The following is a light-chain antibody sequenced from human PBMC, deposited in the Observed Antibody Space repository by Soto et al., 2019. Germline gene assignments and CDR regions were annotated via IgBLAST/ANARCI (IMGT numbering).Light chain of an antibody. Sequence: EIVLTQSPGTLSLSPGERATLSCRASQSVSSSYLAWYQQKPGQAPRLLIYGASSRATGIPDRFSGSGSGTDFTLTSSRLDPEDFAVYYCQHYGSSSLTFGQGTKVEIK. V-gene: IGKV3-20*01. CDR1: QSVSSSY. J-gene: IGKJ1*01. CDR3: QHYGSSSLT. CDR2: GAS.